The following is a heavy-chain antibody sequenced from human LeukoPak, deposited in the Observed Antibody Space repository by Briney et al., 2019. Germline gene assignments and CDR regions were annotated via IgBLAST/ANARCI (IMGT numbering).Heavy chain of an antibody. V-gene: IGHV3-9*01. CDR2: ISWNSGSI. J-gene: IGHJ3*02. D-gene: IGHD5-18*01. CDR1: GFTFDDYA. CDR3: AKDISAMIPPDAFDI. Sequence: PGGSLRLSCAASGFTFDDYAMHWVRQAPGKGLEWVSGISWNSGSIGYADSVKGRFTISRDNAKNSLYLQMNSLRAEDTALYYCAKDISAMIPPDAFDIWGQGTMVTVSS.